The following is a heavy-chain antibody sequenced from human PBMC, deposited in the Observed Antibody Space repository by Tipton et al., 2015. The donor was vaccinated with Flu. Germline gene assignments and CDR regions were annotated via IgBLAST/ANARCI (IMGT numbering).Heavy chain of an antibody. CDR1: GGSISSGDYY. D-gene: IGHD3-22*01. Sequence: TLSLTCTVTGGSISSGDYYWTWIRQPPGKGLEWIGYIFYSGSADYNSSLKSRLAISMDTSKNQFSLKLSSVTAADTAVYYCAREDFYDSLGYPRKGTFDIWGQGTMVTVSS. J-gene: IGHJ3*02. CDR3: AREDFYDSLGYPRKGTFDI. V-gene: IGHV4-30-4*01. CDR2: IFYSGSA.